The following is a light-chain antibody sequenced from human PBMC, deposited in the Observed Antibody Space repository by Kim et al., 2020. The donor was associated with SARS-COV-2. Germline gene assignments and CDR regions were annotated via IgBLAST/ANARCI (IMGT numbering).Light chain of an antibody. CDR2: KAS. Sequence: SPLSASVGARVTITCRASQSISSWLAWYQQKPVKAPKLLIYKASTLESGVPSRFSGGASGTEFTLTISSLQPDDFATYYCQQYNTFGQGTKVDIK. CDR1: QSISSW. CDR3: QQYNT. J-gene: IGKJ1*01. V-gene: IGKV1-5*03.